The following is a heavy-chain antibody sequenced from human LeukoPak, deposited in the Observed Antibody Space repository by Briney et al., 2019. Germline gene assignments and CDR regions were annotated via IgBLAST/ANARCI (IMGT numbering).Heavy chain of an antibody. D-gene: IGHD3-9*01. Sequence: SETLSLTCTVSGGSINSGGYYWSWIRQHPGKGLEWIGYIYYSGSTYYSPSLKSRVTISVDTSKNHFSLKLSSVTAADTAVYYCAKPYYDILTGYRPFDYWGQGTLVTVSS. CDR3: AKPYYDILTGYRPFDY. V-gene: IGHV4-31*03. CDR1: GGSINSGGYY. J-gene: IGHJ4*02. CDR2: IYYSGST.